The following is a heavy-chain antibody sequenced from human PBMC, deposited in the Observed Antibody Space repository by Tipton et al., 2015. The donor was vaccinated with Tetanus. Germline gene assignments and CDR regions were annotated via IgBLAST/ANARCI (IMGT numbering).Heavy chain of an antibody. D-gene: IGHD2-15*01. CDR3: ARDHRVEDLYNWFDP. V-gene: IGHV3-11*01. CDR1: GFTFSDYY. CDR2: ISSSGSTI. J-gene: IGHJ5*02. Sequence: GSLRLSCAASGFTFSDYYMSWIRQAPGKGLEWVSYISSSGSTIYYADSVKGRFTISRDNAKNSLYLQMNSLRAEDTAVYYCARDHRVEDLYNWFDPWGQGTLVTVSS.